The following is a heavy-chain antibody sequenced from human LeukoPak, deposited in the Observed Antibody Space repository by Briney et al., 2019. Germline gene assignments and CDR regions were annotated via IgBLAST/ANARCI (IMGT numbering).Heavy chain of an antibody. V-gene: IGHV3-23*01. CDR1: KFTFSSYA. D-gene: IGHD1-26*01. CDR3: AERGAEVGATVAPGDY. Sequence: GGSLRLSCAASKFTFSSYAMSWVRQAPGKGLEWVSAISGSGGSTYYADSVKGRFTISRDNSKNTLYLQMNSLRAEDTAVYYCAERGAEVGATVAPGDYWGQGTLVTVSS. J-gene: IGHJ4*02. CDR2: ISGSGGST.